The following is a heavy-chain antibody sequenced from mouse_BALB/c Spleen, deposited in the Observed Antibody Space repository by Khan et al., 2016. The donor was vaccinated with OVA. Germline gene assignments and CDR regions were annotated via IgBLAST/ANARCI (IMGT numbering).Heavy chain of an antibody. CDR1: GYSITSEYA. CDR2: INYSGNT. D-gene: IGHD2-4*01. J-gene: IGHJ3*01. V-gene: IGHV3-2*02. CDR3: ARKDYYDYDPFPY. Sequence: VQLQQSGPGLVKPSQSLSLTCTVTGYSITSEYAWNWIRQFPGDKLEWMGYINYSGNTRSNPSLKSRTSITRDTSKNQFFLQLNSVTTEDTATYYCARKDYYDYDPFPYWGQGTLVTVSA.